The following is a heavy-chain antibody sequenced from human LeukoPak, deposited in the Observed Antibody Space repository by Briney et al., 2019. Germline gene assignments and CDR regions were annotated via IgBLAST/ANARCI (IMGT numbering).Heavy chain of an antibody. CDR1: GFTFSNFW. Sequence: GGSLKLSCAVSGFTFSNFWMSWVRQAPGRGLEWVANIHPEGNEKYHVESVKGRFTISRDNAKNLLFLQMNGLRVEDTAVYYCARGDDFSGDHWGQGTLVTVSS. CDR3: ARGDDFSGDH. D-gene: IGHD1-1*01. J-gene: IGHJ4*02. V-gene: IGHV3-7*04. CDR2: IHPEGNEK.